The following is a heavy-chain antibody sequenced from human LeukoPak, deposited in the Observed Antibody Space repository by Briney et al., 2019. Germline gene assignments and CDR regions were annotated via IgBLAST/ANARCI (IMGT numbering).Heavy chain of an antibody. J-gene: IGHJ4*02. Sequence: GGSLRLSCAASGFTFSSYCMHWVRQGPVKGLVWVSRINSDGSSTTYADSVKGRFTTSRDNAKNTLYLQMNSLRAEDTAVYYCARGSYGYDYWGQGTLVTVSS. CDR3: ARGSYGYDY. V-gene: IGHV3-74*01. CDR1: GFTFSSYC. D-gene: IGHD5-18*01. CDR2: INSDGSST.